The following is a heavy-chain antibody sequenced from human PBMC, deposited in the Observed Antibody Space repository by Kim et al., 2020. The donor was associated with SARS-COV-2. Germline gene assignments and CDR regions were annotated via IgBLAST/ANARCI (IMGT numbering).Heavy chain of an antibody. D-gene: IGHD3-3*01. CDR1: GDSVSSNNVA. CDR2: TYYRSKWYN. Sequence: SQTLSLTCAISGDSVSSNNVAWNWIRQSPSRGLEWLGRTYYRSKWYNEYAVSVKSRITINPDTSKNQFSLQLNSVTPEDTAVYYCARGLGYHDFWSGYLGDDFDIWGQGTMVTVSS. CDR3: ARGLGYHDFWSGYLGDDFDI. V-gene: IGHV6-1*01. J-gene: IGHJ3*02.